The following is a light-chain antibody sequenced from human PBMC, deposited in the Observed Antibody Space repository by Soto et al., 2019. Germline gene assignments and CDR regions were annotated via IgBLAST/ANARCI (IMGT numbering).Light chain of an antibody. V-gene: IGKV1-27*01. CDR3: QKYNSALSLT. J-gene: IGKJ4*01. Sequence: DIQMTQSPSSLSASVGDRVTITCRPSQGINNYLAWYQQKPGKVPKLLIYAASTLQSGVPSRFSGSGSGTDFTLTISSLQPEDVATDYCQKYNSALSLTFGGGTKVEIK. CDR2: AAS. CDR1: QGINNY.